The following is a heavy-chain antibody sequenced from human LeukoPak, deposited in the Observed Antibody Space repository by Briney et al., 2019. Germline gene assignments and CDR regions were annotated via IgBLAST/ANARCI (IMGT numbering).Heavy chain of an antibody. J-gene: IGHJ2*01. CDR2: IYHSGST. D-gene: IGHD7-27*01. V-gene: IGHV4-30-2*01. CDR1: GGSISSGGYY. Sequence: ASQTLSLTCTVSGGSISSGGYYWSWIRQPPGKGLEWIGYIYHSGSTYYNPSLKSRVTISVDRSKNQFSLKLSSVTAADTAVYYCAHNWGQYWYFDLRGRGTLVTVSS. CDR3: AHNWGQYWYFDL.